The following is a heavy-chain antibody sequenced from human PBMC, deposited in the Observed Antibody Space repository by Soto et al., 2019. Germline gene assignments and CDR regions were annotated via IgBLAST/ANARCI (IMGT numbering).Heavy chain of an antibody. Sequence: QVQLVQSGAEVKKPGASVKVSCKASGYTFTSYAMHWVRQAPGQRLEWMGWINAGNGNTKYSQKFQGRVTITRDTSASTAYMELSSLRSDDTAVYYCARTYYYGSGSYYHFDYWGQGTLVPVSS. D-gene: IGHD3-10*01. CDR3: ARTYYYGSGSYYHFDY. CDR1: GYTFTSYA. CDR2: INAGNGNT. J-gene: IGHJ4*02. V-gene: IGHV1-3*01.